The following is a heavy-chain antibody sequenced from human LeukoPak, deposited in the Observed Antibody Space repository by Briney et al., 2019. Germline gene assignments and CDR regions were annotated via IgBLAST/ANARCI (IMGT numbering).Heavy chain of an antibody. D-gene: IGHD3-3*01. J-gene: IGHJ6*02. V-gene: IGHV3-74*01. CDR3: AREIDYRWSGALYGMDV. Sequence: GGSLRLSCAASGFTFSSYWMHWVRQAPGKGLVWVSRINSDGSSTSYADSVRGRFTISRDNAKNTLYPQMNSLRAEDTAVYYCAREIDYRWSGALYGMDVWGQGTTVTVSS. CDR1: GFTFSSYW. CDR2: INSDGSST.